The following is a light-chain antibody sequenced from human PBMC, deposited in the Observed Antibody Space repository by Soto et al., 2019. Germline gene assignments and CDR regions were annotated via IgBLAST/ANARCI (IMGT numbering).Light chain of an antibody. CDR1: NIGSKS. CDR3: QVWDSGPDHVV. V-gene: IGLV3-21*02. CDR2: DDT. Sequence: SYELTQSPSMSVASGQTATITCGGNNIGSKSVQWYQQKSGQAPVLVVYDDTDRPSGIPERFSGSNSGNTATLTISRVEAEDEADYSCQVWDSGPDHVVFGGGTKLTVL. J-gene: IGLJ2*01.